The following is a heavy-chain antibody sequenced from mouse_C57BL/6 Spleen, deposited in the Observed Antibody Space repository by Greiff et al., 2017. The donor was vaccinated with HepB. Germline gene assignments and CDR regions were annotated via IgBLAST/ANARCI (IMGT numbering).Heavy chain of an antibody. D-gene: IGHD1-1*01. CDR3: ARECGSSYVGTGFAY. V-gene: IGHV1-78*01. J-gene: IGHJ3*01. CDR2: IYPRDGST. CDR1: GYTFTDHT. Sequence: VQLQQSDAELVKPGASVKISCKVSGYTFTDHTIHWMKQRPEQGLEWIGYIYPRDGSTKYNEKFKGKATLTADKSSSTAYMQLNSLTSEDSAVYFGARECGSSYVGTGFAYWGQGTLVTVSA.